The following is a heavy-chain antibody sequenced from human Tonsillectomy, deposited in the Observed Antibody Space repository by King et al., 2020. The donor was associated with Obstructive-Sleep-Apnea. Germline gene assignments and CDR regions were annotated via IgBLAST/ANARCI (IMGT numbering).Heavy chain of an antibody. CDR2: INPSGGST. CDR1: GYTFTSYY. CDR3: ARAGVNWNDESNDAFDI. V-gene: IGHV1-46*03. Sequence: QLVQSGAEVKKPGASVKVSCKASGYTFTSYYMHWVRQAPGQGLEWMGIINPSGGSTSYAQKFQGRVTMTRDTSTSTVYMELSSLRSEDTAVYYCARAGVNWNDESNDAFDIWGQGTMVTVSS. D-gene: IGHD1-1*01. J-gene: IGHJ3*02.